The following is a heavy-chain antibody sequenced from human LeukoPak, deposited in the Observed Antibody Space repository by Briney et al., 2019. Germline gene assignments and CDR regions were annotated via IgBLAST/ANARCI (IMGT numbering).Heavy chain of an antibody. CDR2: LYYSGTT. V-gene: IGHV4-39*01. Sequence: PSETLSLTCTVSGGSITSSGYYWGWIRQPPGKGLEWIGALYYSGTTYYNPSLKRRVTLSVDTSKNQFSLKLSSVTAADTAVYYCARQHTRGVVVALVDYWGQGTLVTVSS. J-gene: IGHJ4*02. CDR3: ARQHTRGVVVALVDY. D-gene: IGHD2-15*01. CDR1: GGSITSSGYY.